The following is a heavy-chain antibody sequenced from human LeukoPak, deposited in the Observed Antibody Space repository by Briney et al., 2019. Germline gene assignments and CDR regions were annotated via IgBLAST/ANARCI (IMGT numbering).Heavy chain of an antibody. CDR2: IYSGGST. D-gene: IGHD2-2*01. CDR3: ARGGSSSWYAPLDY. J-gene: IGHJ4*02. V-gene: IGHV3-53*04. CDR1: GFTLSDYA. Sequence: GGSLRLSCAASGFTLSDYAMHWVRQAPGKGLEWVSVIYSGGSTYYADSVKGRFTISRHNSKNTLYLQMNSLRAEDTAVYYCARGGSSSWYAPLDYWGQGTLVTVSS.